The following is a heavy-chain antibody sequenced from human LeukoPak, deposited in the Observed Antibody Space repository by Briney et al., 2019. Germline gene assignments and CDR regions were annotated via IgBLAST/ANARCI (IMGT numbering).Heavy chain of an antibody. D-gene: IGHD6-13*01. CDR1: GGSFNSYV. CDR3: ARDSLLIAAAGYFDY. Sequence: GASVKASCKASGGSFNSYVITWVRHAPGQGLEWMGRTIPILDVANFAQKFQGRVTITADKSTNTAHMELSSLRSEDTAVYYCARDSLLIAAAGYFDYWGQGTLVTVSS. V-gene: IGHV1-69*04. J-gene: IGHJ4*02. CDR2: TIPILDVA.